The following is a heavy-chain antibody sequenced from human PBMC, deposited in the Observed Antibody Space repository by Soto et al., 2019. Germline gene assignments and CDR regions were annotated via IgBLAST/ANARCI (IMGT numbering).Heavy chain of an antibody. CDR2: ISYVGTNK. V-gene: IGHV3-30-3*01. J-gene: IGHJ6*02. CDR3: ARDKGGGYCTGGTCSHYYYGMDV. D-gene: IGHD2-8*02. Sequence: QVQLVESGGGVVQPGRSLRLSCAASGFTFSTYAMHWVRQAPGKGLEWVAVISYVGTNKYYADSVKGRFTISRDTPENTLSVQMNSLRVEDTAVYYCARDKGGGYCTGGTCSHYYYGMDVWGQGTTVTVAS. CDR1: GFTFSTYA.